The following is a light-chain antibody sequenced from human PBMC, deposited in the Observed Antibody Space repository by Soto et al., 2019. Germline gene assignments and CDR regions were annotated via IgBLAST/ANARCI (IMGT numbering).Light chain of an antibody. CDR2: RAS. CDR1: QSLGGN. Sequence: EIVMTQSPATLAVSPGDTATLSCRASQSLGGNLAWYQQKPGQAPRLLIFRASSRATGVPARFSASGSGTEFTLTISGLQSEDFAVYYCQQYRNWPPWTFGPATKVEIK. V-gene: IGKV3-15*01. CDR3: QQYRNWPPWT. J-gene: IGKJ1*01.